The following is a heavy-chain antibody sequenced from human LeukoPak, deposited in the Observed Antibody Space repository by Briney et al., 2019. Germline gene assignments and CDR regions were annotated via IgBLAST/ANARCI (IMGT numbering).Heavy chain of an antibody. D-gene: IGHD5-18*01. CDR2: ISGSGAGT. V-gene: IGHV3-23*01. J-gene: IGHJ4*02. Sequence: GGSLRLSCAASGFTFSNYAMSWVRQAPGKGLEWVSGISGSGAGTYYADSVKGRFTISRDNSKNTLYLQMNSLRGEDTAIYYCARDGDSYGYGIDYWGQGTLVTVSS. CDR3: ARDGDSYGYGIDY. CDR1: GFTFSNYA.